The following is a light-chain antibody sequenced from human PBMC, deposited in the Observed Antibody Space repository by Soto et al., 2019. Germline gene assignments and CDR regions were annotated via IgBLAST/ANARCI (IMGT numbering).Light chain of an antibody. J-gene: IGKJ1*01. CDR3: QQYNSWLWT. CDR1: QSVSSN. Sequence: IMMTQSPATLSVSPGERAPVCCRASQSVSSNLAWYQQKPGQAPRLLIYGASTRATGIPARFSGSGSGTEFTLIISSLQSEDSAVYYCQQYNSWLWTFGQGSKVAIK. V-gene: IGKV3-15*01. CDR2: GAS.